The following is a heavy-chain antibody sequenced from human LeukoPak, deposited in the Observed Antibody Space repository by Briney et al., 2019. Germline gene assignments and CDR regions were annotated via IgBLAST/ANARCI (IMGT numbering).Heavy chain of an antibody. CDR2: ISSSSSTI. J-gene: IGHJ4*02. CDR3: ARAGFTFSDYFGSFFDY. D-gene: IGHD3-10*01. Sequence: GGSLRLSCAASGFIFSSYNMNWVRQAPGKGLEWVSYISSSSSTIYYADSVKGRFTISRDNAKNSPYLQMNSLRAEDTAVYYCARAGFTFSDYFGSFFDYWGQGTLVTVSS. V-gene: IGHV3-48*01. CDR1: GFIFSSYN.